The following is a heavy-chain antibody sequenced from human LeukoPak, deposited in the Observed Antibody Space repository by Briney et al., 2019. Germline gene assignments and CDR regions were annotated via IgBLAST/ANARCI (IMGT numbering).Heavy chain of an antibody. Sequence: SQTLSLTCTVSGGSISSGGSYWTWIRQHPGKGLEWIGYISYSGSTYYNPSLKSRVIISVDTSKNQFSLKLSSMTAADTAVYYCAREPYYGSGSYYPNWFDPWGQGTLVTVSS. V-gene: IGHV4-31*03. J-gene: IGHJ5*02. CDR1: GGSISSGGSY. D-gene: IGHD3-10*01. CDR2: ISYSGST. CDR3: AREPYYGSGSYYPNWFDP.